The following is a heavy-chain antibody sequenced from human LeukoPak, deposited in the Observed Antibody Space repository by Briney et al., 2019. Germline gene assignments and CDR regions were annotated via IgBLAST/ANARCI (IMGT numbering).Heavy chain of an antibody. CDR2: IRYDGGNT. Sequence: PGGSLRLSCAASGFIFSNYAMQWVRQAPGMGLEWVAFIRYDGGNTYYADSVKGRFTISRDNSNNTLFLHLNSLRGEDTAVYYCAKRLSSSSTWYYFDYWGQGTLVTVSS. CDR1: GFIFSNYA. V-gene: IGHV3-30*02. J-gene: IGHJ4*02. CDR3: AKRLSSSSTWYYFDY. D-gene: IGHD6-13*01.